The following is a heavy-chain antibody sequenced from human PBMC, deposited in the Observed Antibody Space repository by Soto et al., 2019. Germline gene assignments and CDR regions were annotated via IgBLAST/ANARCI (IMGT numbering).Heavy chain of an antibody. D-gene: IGHD3-22*01. V-gene: IGHV1-2*02. CDR3: ARRYYDSSGYYYFDY. CDR1: GYTFTGYY. Sequence: VASVKVSCKASGYTFTGYYMHWVRQAPGQGLEWMGWINPNSGGTNYAQKFQGRVTMTRDTSISTAYMELSRLRSDDTAVYYCARRYYDSSGYYYFDYWGQGTLVTVPQ. CDR2: INPNSGGT. J-gene: IGHJ4*02.